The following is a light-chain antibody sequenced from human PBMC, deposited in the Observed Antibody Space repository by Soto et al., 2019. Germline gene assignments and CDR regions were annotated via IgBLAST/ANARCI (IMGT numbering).Light chain of an antibody. CDR1: QSVTSDY. V-gene: IGKV3-20*01. J-gene: IGKJ1*01. CDR3: QQYGSSLTWT. Sequence: EIVLTQSPGTLSLSPVERATLSCMASQSVTSDYLAWYQQKPGQAPRLLIHGASSRATGIPDRFSGSGSGTDFTLTISRLEPEDFAVYYCQQYGSSLTWTFGQGTKVDIK. CDR2: GAS.